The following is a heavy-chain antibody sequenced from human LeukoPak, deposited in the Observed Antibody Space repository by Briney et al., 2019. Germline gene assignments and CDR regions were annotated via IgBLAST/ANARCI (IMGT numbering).Heavy chain of an antibody. CDR1: GFTFSSYG. CDR2: IDTDGGT. Sequence: GGSLRLSCAASGFTFSSYGMYWVRQAPGKGLVWVSRIDTDGGTSYADSVKGRFTISRDNAKNTLYLQMNSLRAEDTAVYYCVRDGPMIRGVPYMDVWGKGTTVTVSS. V-gene: IGHV3-74*01. D-gene: IGHD3-10*01. CDR3: VRDGPMIRGVPYMDV. J-gene: IGHJ6*03.